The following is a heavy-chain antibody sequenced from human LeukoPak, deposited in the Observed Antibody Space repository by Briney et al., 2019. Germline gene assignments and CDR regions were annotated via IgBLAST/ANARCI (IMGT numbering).Heavy chain of an antibody. CDR1: GFTFDDYA. D-gene: IGHD2-15*01. J-gene: IGHJ4*02. CDR3: ASTFPYCGGGSCAL. V-gene: IGHV3-9*01. CDR2: ISWNSGSI. Sequence: GRSLRLSCAASGFTFDDYAMHWVRQAPGKGLEWVSGISWNSGSIGYADSVKGRFTISRDNAKNSLYLQMNSLRAEDTAIYYCASTFPYCGGGSCALGGQGTLVTVSS.